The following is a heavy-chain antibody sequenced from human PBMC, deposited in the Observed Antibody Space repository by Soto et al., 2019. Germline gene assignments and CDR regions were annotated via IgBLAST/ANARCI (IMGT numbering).Heavy chain of an antibody. V-gene: IGHV1-2*04. CDR1: GYTFTGYY. CDR2: INPNSGVT. D-gene: IGHD6-13*01. CDR3: ARAGIAAAGTWVYYYYGMDV. J-gene: IGHJ6*02. Sequence: QVQLVQSGAEVKKPGASVKVSCKASGYTFTGYYMHWVRQAPGQGLEWMGWINPNSGVTNYAQKFQGWVTMTRDTSISTAYMELSRLRSDDTAVYYCARAGIAAAGTWVYYYYGMDVWGQGTTVTVSS.